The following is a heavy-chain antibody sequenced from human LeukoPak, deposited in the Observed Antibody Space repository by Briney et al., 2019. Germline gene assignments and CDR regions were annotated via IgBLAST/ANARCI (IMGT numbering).Heavy chain of an antibody. Sequence: GASVKVSCKVSGYTLTELSMHWVRQAPGKGLEWMGRFDPGDGETIYAQKFQGRVTMTADTSTDTVYMELSSLRSEDTAVYYCAISPLLEWLSPFDYWGQGTLVTVSS. CDR1: GYTLTELS. CDR3: AISPLLEWLSPFDY. V-gene: IGHV1-24*01. D-gene: IGHD3-3*01. CDR2: FDPGDGET. J-gene: IGHJ4*02.